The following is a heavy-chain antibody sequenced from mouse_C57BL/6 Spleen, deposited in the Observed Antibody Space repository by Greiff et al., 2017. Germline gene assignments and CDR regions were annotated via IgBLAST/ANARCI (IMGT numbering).Heavy chain of an antibody. CDR3: ARYGRLGWDYEV. CDR1: GYTFTSYW. Sequence: QVQLQQPGAELVRPGSSVKLSCKASGYTFTSYWMHWVKQRPIQGLEWIGNIDPSDSETHYNQKFKDKATLTVDKSSSTAYMQISSLTSEDSAVYYCARYGRLGWDYEVWGTGTTVTVAS. CDR2: IDPSDSET. V-gene: IGHV1-52*01. D-gene: IGHD1-1*01. J-gene: IGHJ1*03.